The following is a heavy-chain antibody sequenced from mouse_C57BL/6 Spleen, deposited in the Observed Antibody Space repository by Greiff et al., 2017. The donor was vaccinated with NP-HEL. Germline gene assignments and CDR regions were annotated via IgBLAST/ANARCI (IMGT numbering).Heavy chain of an antibody. J-gene: IGHJ4*01. Sequence: EVKLMESGPELVKPGASVKIPCKASGYTFTDYNMDWVKQSHGKSLEWIGDINPNNGGTIYNQKFKGKATLTVDKSSSTAYMELRSLTSEDTAVYYCARSSYSNYGGYYAMDYWGQGTSVTVSS. CDR2: INPNNGGT. V-gene: IGHV1-18*01. D-gene: IGHD2-5*01. CDR1: GYTFTDYN. CDR3: ARSSYSNYGGYYAMDY.